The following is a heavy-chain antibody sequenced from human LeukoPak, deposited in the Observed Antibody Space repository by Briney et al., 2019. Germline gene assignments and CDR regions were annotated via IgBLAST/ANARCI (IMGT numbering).Heavy chain of an antibody. D-gene: IGHD6-19*01. CDR2: TSSDGTIK. Sequence: GGSLRLSCAASGFRFISYDVHWVRQAPGKGLEWVAVTSSDGTIKIYTDSVKGRFTISRDNAKNSLYLQMNSLRAEDTAVYYCAKGKDSVAGATNDYWGQGTLVTVSS. CDR1: GFRFISYD. V-gene: IGHV3-30*04. J-gene: IGHJ4*02. CDR3: AKGKDSVAGATNDY.